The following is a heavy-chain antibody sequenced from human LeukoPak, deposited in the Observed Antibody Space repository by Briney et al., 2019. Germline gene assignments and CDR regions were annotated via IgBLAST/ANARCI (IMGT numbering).Heavy chain of an antibody. V-gene: IGHV5-51*01. CDR3: ARHPPGCSSTSCYATDFDY. D-gene: IGHD2-2*01. CDR2: IYPGDSDT. CDR1: GYSFTSYW. J-gene: IGHJ4*02. Sequence: GESLKISCKGSGYSFTSYWIGWVRQMPGKGLEWMGIIYPGDSDTRYSPSFQGQVTISADKSISTAYLQWSSLKASDTAMYYCARHPPGCSSTSCYATDFDYWGQGTLVTVSS.